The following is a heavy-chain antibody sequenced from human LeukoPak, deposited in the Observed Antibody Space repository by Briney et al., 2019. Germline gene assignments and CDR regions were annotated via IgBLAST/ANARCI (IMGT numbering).Heavy chain of an antibody. CDR3: ARDLSSTSNWELDY. Sequence: ASVKVPCKASGYTFIDYFLHWVRQAPGQGLEWMGRINPNSGGPEYAENFQGRVTMTRDTSVTTAYMELSRVTSDDAAIYYCARDLSSTSNWELDYWGQGTLVTVSS. D-gene: IGHD7-27*01. V-gene: IGHV1-2*06. CDR1: GYTFIDYF. CDR2: INPNSGGP. J-gene: IGHJ4*02.